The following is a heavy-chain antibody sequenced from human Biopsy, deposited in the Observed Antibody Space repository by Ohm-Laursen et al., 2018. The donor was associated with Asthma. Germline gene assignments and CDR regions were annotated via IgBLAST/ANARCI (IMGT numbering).Heavy chain of an antibody. D-gene: IGHD3-3*02. Sequence: SLRLSCTASGFTFGDYWVGWVRQVPGKGLEWVANIKHVGCDKNHADSLKGRFTISRDNTKNSLYLQMNSLRAEDTAVYYCARTFHFWSPYHAEHYQLWGQGTLVTVSS. CDR1: GFTFGDYW. J-gene: IGHJ1*01. CDR2: IKHVGCDK. V-gene: IGHV3-7*01. CDR3: ARTFHFWSPYHAEHYQL.